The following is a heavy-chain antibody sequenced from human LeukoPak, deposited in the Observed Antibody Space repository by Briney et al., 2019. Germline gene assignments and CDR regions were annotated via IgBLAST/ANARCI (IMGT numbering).Heavy chain of an antibody. Sequence: ASVKVSCKASGYTFTDYYIHWVRQAPGQGLEWMGWINPNSGGTDYAQNFQGRVTMTRDTSISTAYMELSRLRSDDTAVYYCARVRWQQLVSYYYYGMDVWGQGTTVTVSS. CDR3: ARVRWQQLVSYYYYGMDV. CDR2: INPNSGGT. D-gene: IGHD6-13*01. CDR1: GYTFTDYY. V-gene: IGHV1-2*02. J-gene: IGHJ6*02.